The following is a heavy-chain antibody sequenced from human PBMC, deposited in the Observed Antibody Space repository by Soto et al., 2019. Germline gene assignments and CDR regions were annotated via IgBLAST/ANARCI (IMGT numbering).Heavy chain of an antibody. J-gene: IGHJ4*02. D-gene: IGHD4-17*01. CDR1: GGSVSDKTYY. V-gene: IGHV4-61*01. Sequence: SETLSVPCSVSGGSVSDKTYYWSWIRQPPGKRLEWIGYVYYSGTTNYNPSLKSRVTISVDLSKNRFSLRLSSVTTADTALYYCARTTAVPNTLRSRYFFDYWGQGTLVTVSS. CDR3: ARTTAVPNTLRSRYFFDY. CDR2: VYYSGTT.